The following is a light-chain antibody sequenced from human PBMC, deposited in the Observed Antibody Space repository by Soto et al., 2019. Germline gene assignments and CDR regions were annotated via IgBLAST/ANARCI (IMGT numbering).Light chain of an antibody. Sequence: AIRMTQSPSSLSASTGDRVTITCRASQGISSYLAWYQQKPGKAPKLLIYAASTLQSGVPSRFSGSGSGTDFTLTISCLQSEDFATYYCQQYYSYPLFGPGTMVDIK. V-gene: IGKV1-8*01. CDR2: AAS. CDR3: QQYYSYPL. J-gene: IGKJ3*01. CDR1: QGISSY.